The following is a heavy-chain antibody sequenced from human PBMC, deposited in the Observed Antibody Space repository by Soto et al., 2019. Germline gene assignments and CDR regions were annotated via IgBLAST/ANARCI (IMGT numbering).Heavy chain of an antibody. CDR2: IWYDGSTK. CDR3: ARYGGHSLDY. CDR1: GFTLSSNG. Sequence: QVQLVESGGGVVQPGRSLRLSGAGSGFTLSSNGMHWFRQAPGKGLEWVAVIWYDGSTKYYGDSVKGRFTISRDNSKNTLYLQMNSLRAEDTAVYHCARYGGHSLDYWGQGALVTVSS. V-gene: IGHV3-33*01. D-gene: IGHD2-21*02. J-gene: IGHJ4*02.